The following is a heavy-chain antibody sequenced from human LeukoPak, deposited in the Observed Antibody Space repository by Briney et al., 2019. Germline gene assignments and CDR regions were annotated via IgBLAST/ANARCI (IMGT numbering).Heavy chain of an antibody. CDR1: GFIFSSYA. CDR2: ISYDGSNK. Sequence: PGGSLRLSCAASGFIFSSYAMHWVRQAPGKGLEWVAVISYDGSNKYYADSVKGRFTISRDNSKNTLYLQMNSLRAEDTAAYYCARDILAICSSTSCHSFDYWGQGTLVTVSS. CDR3: ARDILAICSSTSCHSFDY. D-gene: IGHD2-2*01. V-gene: IGHV3-30-3*01. J-gene: IGHJ4*02.